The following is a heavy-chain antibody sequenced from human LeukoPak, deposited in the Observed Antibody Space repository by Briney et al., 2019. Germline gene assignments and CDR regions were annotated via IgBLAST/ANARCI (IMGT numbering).Heavy chain of an antibody. CDR1: GFTFSNAW. CDR3: ARDLAYSRLDY. D-gene: IGHD5-18*01. V-gene: IGHV3-7*01. CDR2: INPDGNKK. J-gene: IGHJ4*02. Sequence: GGSLRLSCAASGFTFSNAWMSWVRQAPGKGLEWVASINPDGNKKYSADSVKGRFTISRDNAENSLYLQMNSLRVEDTAFYCCARDLAYSRLDYWGQGMLVTVSS.